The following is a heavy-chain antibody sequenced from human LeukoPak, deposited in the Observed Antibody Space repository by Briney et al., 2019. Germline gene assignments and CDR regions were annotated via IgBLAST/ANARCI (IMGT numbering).Heavy chain of an antibody. J-gene: IGHJ4*02. CDR2: IQYSGNTK. D-gene: IGHD3-3*01. Sequence: GGSLRLSCAASGFTFSNYGMHWVRQAPGKGLEWVAFIQYSGNTKNYAESVKGRFTISRDNSRNTLYLQMNSLRAEDTAVYYCARDEYLWSGYYPNQAFDYWGQGTLVTVSS. CDR3: ARDEYLWSGYYPNQAFDY. CDR1: GFTFSNYG. V-gene: IGHV3-30*02.